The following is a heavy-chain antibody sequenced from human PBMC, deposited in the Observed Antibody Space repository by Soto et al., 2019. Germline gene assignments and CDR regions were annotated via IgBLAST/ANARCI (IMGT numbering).Heavy chain of an antibody. Sequence: SETLSLTCTVSGGSVSSSSYYWGWIRQPPGKGLEWIGSIYYSGSTYYNPSLKSRVTISVDTSKNQFSLKLSSVTAADTAVYYCARQSITIFGVVITNWFDPWGQGTLVTVSS. J-gene: IGHJ5*02. D-gene: IGHD3-3*01. CDR2: IYYSGST. CDR1: GGSVSSSSYY. CDR3: ARQSITIFGVVITNWFDP. V-gene: IGHV4-39*01.